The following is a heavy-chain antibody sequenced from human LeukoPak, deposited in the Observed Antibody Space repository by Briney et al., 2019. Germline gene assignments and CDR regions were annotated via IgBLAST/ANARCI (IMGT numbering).Heavy chain of an antibody. J-gene: IGHJ4*02. D-gene: IGHD5-18*01. CDR3: APTYSYTGGGYDY. V-gene: IGHV4-39*01. Sequence: SETLSLTCTVSGGSISGSNYHWGWIRQPPGKGLEWIGSINYWGHTYYNPSLESRVTISVDTSKNQFSLKVSSVTAADTALYYCAPTYSYTGGGYDYWGQGTLGTVS. CDR1: GGSISGSNYH. CDR2: INYWGHT.